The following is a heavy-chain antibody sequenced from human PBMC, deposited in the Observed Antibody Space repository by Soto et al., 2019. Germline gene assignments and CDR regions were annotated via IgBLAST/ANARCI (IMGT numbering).Heavy chain of an antibody. CDR1: GGTFSSYA. V-gene: IGHV1-69*13. Sequence: SVKVSCKASGGTFSSYAISWVRQAPGQGLEWMGGIIPIFGTANYAQKFQGRVTITADESASTAYMELSSLRSEDTAVYYCATALGSSWTDEVYWGQGTLVTVSS. CDR2: IIPIFGTA. J-gene: IGHJ4*02. D-gene: IGHD6-13*01. CDR3: ATALGSSWTDEVY.